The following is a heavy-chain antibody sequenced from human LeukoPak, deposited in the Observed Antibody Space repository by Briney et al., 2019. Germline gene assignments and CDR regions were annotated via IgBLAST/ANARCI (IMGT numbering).Heavy chain of an antibody. D-gene: IGHD3-10*01. J-gene: IGHJ5*02. CDR3: ARLTPGKNWFDP. V-gene: IGHV4-38-2*01. CDR1: GYSINSAYY. Sequence: SETLSLTCAVSGYSINSAYYWGWIRQPPRKGLEWIGSMYHSGITYYNPSLKSRVTISVDTSKNQFSLKLNSVTAADTAVYYCARLTPGKNWFDPWGQGTLVTVSS. CDR2: MYHSGIT.